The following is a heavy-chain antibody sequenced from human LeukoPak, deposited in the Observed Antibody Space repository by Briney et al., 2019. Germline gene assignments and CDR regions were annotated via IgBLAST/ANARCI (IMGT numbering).Heavy chain of an antibody. D-gene: IGHD6-13*01. CDR3: ARDWLVAAAGLDY. J-gene: IGHJ4*02. CDR1: GGTSGSYA. Sequence: SVKVSCKASGGTSGSYAISWVRQAPGQGLEWMGRIIPIFGTANYAQKFQGRVTITTDESTSTAYMELSSLRSEDTAVYYCARDWLVAAAGLDYWGQGTLVTVSS. V-gene: IGHV1-69*05. CDR2: IIPIFGTA.